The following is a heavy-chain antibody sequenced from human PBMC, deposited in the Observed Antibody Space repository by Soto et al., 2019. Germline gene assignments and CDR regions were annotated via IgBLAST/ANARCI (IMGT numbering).Heavy chain of an antibody. CDR1: GYTFTSYD. CDR2: MNPNSGNT. Sequence: GASVKVSCKASGYTFTSYDINWVRQATGQGLEWMGWMNPNSGNTGYAQKFQGRVTMTRNTSISTAYMELSSLRSEDTAVYYCARNYDFWSGYYIKFDYWGQGTLVTVSS. J-gene: IGHJ4*02. CDR3: ARNYDFWSGYYIKFDY. D-gene: IGHD3-3*01. V-gene: IGHV1-8*01.